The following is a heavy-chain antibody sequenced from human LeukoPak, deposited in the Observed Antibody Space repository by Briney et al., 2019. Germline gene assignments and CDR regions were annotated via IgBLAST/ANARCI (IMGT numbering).Heavy chain of an antibody. CDR2: IYNTVDV. Sequence: PSETLSLTCTVSGSSIIGSYCTWIRQSPGGGLEYIGYIYNTVDVNYSPSLKGRVTISIDVSRSQFSLRLKSVTAADTAIYYCARSRNYDSTGYNPTYYFDSWGQGALVTVSS. CDR1: GSSIIGSY. V-gene: IGHV4-59*01. CDR3: ARSRNYDSTGYNPTYYFDS. J-gene: IGHJ4*02. D-gene: IGHD3-22*01.